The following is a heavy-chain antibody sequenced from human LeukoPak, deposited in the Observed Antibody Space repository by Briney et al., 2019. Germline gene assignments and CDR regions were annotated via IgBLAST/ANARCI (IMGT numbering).Heavy chain of an antibody. CDR2: INHSGVT. V-gene: IGHV4-34*01. CDR1: GGSFSGYY. CDR3: ARAVRGNSP. D-gene: IGHD2-21*02. Sequence: SETLSLTCAVYGGSFSGYYWSWIRQPPGKGLEWIGEINHSGVTNYNPSLKGRVTMSVDTSKNQVSVKLSSVTAADTAVYYCARAVRGNSPWGQGTLVTVSS. J-gene: IGHJ5*02.